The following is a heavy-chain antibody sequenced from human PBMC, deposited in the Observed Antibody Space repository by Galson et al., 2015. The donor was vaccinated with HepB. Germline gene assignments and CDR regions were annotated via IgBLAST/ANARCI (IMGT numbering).Heavy chain of an antibody. CDR3: VKGRYCYTTGCYNDFDY. CDR1: GFTFSSYA. Sequence: SLRLSCAASGFTFSSYAMHWVRQAPGKGLEWVAVISYDSTHFADSVKGRFTISRDNSKNTLYLQMSSLRPDDTAVYFCVKGRYCYTTGCYNDFDYWGQGTLVTVSS. V-gene: IGHV3-30*14. CDR2: ISYDST. J-gene: IGHJ4*02. D-gene: IGHD2-2*02.